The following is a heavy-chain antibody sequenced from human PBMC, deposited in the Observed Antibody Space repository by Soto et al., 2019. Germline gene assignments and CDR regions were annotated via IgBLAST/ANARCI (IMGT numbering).Heavy chain of an antibody. CDR1: GFTFSSYS. D-gene: IGHD2-2*01. V-gene: IGHV3-21*01. J-gene: IGHJ6*03. Sequence: GGSLRLSCAASGFTFSSYSMNWVRQAPGKGLEWVSSISSSSSYIYYADSVKARFTISRDNAKNSLYLQMNSLRAEDTAVYYCARERGFCSSTSCYVVYYYYYMDVWGKGTTVTVSS. CDR2: ISSSSSYI. CDR3: ARERGFCSSTSCYVVYYYYYMDV.